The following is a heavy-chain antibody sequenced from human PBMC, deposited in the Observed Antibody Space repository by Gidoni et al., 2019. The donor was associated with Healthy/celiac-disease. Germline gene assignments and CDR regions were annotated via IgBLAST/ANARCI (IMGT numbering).Heavy chain of an antibody. V-gene: IGHV5-10-1*03. CDR3: ASNIAAADKREVY. J-gene: IGHJ4*02. D-gene: IGHD6-13*01. Sequence: EVPLVQSGAEVNKPGESLRTSCKASGYSFTSYWISWVRQMPGKGLQWMGRIDPSDSYTNDNPSFQGHVTISADKSISTAYLQWSSLKASDTAMYYCASNIAAADKREVYWGQGTLVTVSS. CDR2: IDPSDSYT. CDR1: GYSFTSYW.